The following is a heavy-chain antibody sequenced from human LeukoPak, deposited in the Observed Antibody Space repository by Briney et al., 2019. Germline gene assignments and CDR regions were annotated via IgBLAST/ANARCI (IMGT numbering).Heavy chain of an antibody. CDR2: IYTGGST. CDR3: AVGFGELLFTHRHDAFDI. Sequence: SETLSLTCTVSGGSINSYFWTWIRQPAGKGLEWIGRIYTGGSTNYNPSLKSRVTMSVDTSKNQFSLKLNSVTAADTAVYYCAVGFGELLFTHRHDAFDIWGQGTMVTVSS. V-gene: IGHV4-4*07. CDR1: GGSINSYF. D-gene: IGHD3-10*01. J-gene: IGHJ3*02.